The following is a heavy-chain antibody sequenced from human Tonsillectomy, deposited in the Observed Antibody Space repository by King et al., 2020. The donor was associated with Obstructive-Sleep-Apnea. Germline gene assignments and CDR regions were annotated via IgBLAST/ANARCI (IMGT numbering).Heavy chain of an antibody. Sequence: VQLVESGGGLVKPGGSLRLSCAAAGFIFSDYDMNWVRRAPGKGLEWVSSITTISHFIYYADSVKGRFTISRDNANNFVYLQMSSLRAEDTAMYYCTSALGSRALRDNWFDLWGQGTLVTVSS. CDR3: TSALGSRALRDNWFDL. J-gene: IGHJ5*02. CDR2: ITTISHFI. CDR1: GFIFSDYD. V-gene: IGHV3-21*01. D-gene: IGHD3-10*01.